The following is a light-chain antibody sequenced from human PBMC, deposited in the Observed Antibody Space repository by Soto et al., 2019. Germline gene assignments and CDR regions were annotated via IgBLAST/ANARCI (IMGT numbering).Light chain of an antibody. CDR3: QQYKSYSRT. V-gene: IGKV1-5*03. J-gene: IGKJ1*01. CDR2: KAS. CDR1: QSISSW. Sequence: DIQMTQSPSSLSASVGDRVTITCRASQSISSWLAWYQQKPGKAPKLLIYKASSLESGVPSRFSGSGSGTEFTLTISSLQPDDFAIYYCQQYKSYSRTFGQGTKLDIK.